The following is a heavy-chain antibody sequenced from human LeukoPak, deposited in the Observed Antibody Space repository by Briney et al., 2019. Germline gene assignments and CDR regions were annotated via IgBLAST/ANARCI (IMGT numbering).Heavy chain of an antibody. CDR3: AKDSLYSSSWYGVNWLDP. CDR2: ITYDGSNT. J-gene: IGHJ5*02. V-gene: IGHV3-30*18. CDR1: GFTSSSYG. Sequence: GGSLRLSCAASGFTSSSYGMHWVRQAPGKGLEWVAVITYDGSNTYYADFVKGRITISRDNSKNTLHLQMNSLRAEDTAVYYCAKDSLYSSSWYGVNWLDPWGQGTLVTVSS. D-gene: IGHD6-13*01.